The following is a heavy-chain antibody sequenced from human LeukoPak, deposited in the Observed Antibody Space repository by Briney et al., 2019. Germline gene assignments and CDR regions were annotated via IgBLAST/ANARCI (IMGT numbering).Heavy chain of an antibody. D-gene: IGHD3-22*01. V-gene: IGHV1-69*04. CDR2: IIPIIGRV. CDR3: ARGRAGRNFDTTGYYPLGS. J-gene: IGHJ4*02. Sequence: GASVKVSCKASGGTFSGYGFSWVRQAPGQGLEWMGRIIPIIGRVNYAQNFQARVTITADRSTTTVYLELSNLRSDDTAVYYCARGRAGRNFDTTGYYPLGSWGQGTRVTVSS. CDR1: GGTFSGYG.